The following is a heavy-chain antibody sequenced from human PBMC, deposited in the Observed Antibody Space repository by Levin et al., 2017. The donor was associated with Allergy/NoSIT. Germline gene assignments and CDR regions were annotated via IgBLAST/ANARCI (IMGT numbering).Heavy chain of an antibody. CDR3: ARGRVCSSGSCATIYYGMDV. CDR1: GYSFTNYW. J-gene: IGHJ6*02. V-gene: IGHV5-51*01. CDR2: IYPGDSDT. D-gene: IGHD2-15*01. Sequence: GGSLRLSCKGSGYSFTNYWIGWVRQMAGKGLEWMGIIYPGDSDTRYSPSFQGQVTISADKSISTAYLQWSSLKASDTAMYFCARGRVCSSGSCATIYYGMDVWGQGTTVIVSS.